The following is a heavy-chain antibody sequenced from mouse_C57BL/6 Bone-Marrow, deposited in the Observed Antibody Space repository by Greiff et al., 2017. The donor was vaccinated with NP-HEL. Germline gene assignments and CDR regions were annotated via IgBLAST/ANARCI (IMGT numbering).Heavy chain of an antibody. CDR3: AKLGRHYDMDY. D-gene: IGHD4-1*01. J-gene: IGHJ4*01. CDR1: GFTFSSYA. Sequence: EVKVEESGGGLVKPGGSLKLSCAASGFTFSSYAMSWVRQTPEKRLEWVATISDGGSYTYYPDNVKGRFTISRDNAKNNLYLQMSHLKSEDTAMYYCAKLGRHYDMDYWGQGTSVTVSS. V-gene: IGHV5-4*03. CDR2: ISDGGSYT.